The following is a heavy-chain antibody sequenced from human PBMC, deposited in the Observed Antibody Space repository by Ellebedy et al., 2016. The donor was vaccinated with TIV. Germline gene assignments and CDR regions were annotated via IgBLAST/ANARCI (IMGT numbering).Heavy chain of an antibody. CDR1: GGSFSSYY. CDR2: SFMGGST. J-gene: IGHJ2*01. CDR3: ARLRQSRDRSHWYFDL. V-gene: IGHV4-4*07. Sequence: SETLSLXCTVSGGSFSSYYWSWIRQAAGKGLEWIGHSFMGGSTTYNPSLKNRVTMSADASTTQLSLSLSSVTAADTAVYFCARLRQSRDRSHWYFDLWGRGTLVTVSS. D-gene: IGHD1-14*01.